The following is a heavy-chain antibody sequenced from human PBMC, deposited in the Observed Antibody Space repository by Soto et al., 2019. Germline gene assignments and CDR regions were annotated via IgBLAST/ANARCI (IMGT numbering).Heavy chain of an antibody. D-gene: IGHD2-2*01. CDR3: ARGEYQLLPTYYYYYGMDV. V-gene: IGHV4-59*01. J-gene: IGHJ6*02. Sequence: ETLSLTCTVSGGSISSYYWSWIRQPPGKGLEWIGYIYYSGSTNYNPSLKSRVTISVDTSKNQFSLKLSSVTAADTAVYYCARGEYQLLPTYYYYYGMDVWGQGTTVTVSS. CDR1: GGSISSYY. CDR2: IYYSGST.